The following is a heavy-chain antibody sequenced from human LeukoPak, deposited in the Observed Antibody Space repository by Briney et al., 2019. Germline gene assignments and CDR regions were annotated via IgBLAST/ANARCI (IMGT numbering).Heavy chain of an antibody. D-gene: IGHD4-17*01. CDR3: AREVTTDSYYGMDV. CDR2: IYYSGST. J-gene: IGHJ6*02. CDR1: GGSISSSSYY. V-gene: IGHV4-39*02. Sequence: SETLSLTCTVSGGSISSSSYYWGWIRQPPGKGLEWIESIYYSGSTYYNPSLKSRVTISVDTSKNQFSLKLSSVTAADTAVYYCAREVTTDSYYGMDVWGQGTTVTVSS.